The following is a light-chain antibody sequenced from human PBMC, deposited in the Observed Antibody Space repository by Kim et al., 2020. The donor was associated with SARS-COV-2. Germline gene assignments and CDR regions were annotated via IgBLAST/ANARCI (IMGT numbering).Light chain of an antibody. V-gene: IGLV3-1*01. CDR2: QDT. CDR1: ALGDRY. J-gene: IGLJ1*01. Sequence: LAPDHTANITAAGDALGDRYAYCYRQKPGQSPVLVIYQDTKRPSGIPERFSGSNSGNTATLTISGTQTLDEADYFCQAWDIGTAVFGPGTKVTVL. CDR3: QAWDIGTAV.